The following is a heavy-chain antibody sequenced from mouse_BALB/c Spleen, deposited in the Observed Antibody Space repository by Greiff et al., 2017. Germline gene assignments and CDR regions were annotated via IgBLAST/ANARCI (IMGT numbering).Heavy chain of an antibody. Sequence: VHVKQSGAELVKPGASVKLSCTASGFNIKDTYMHWVKQRPEQGLEWIGRIDPANGNTKYDPKFQGKATITADTSSNTAYLQLSSLTSEDTAVYYCARPCTKGSYWYFDVWGAGTTVTVSS. CDR1: GFNIKDTY. CDR2: IDPANGNT. CDR3: ARPCTKGSYWYFDV. D-gene: IGHD5-1*01. J-gene: IGHJ1*01. V-gene: IGHV14-3*02.